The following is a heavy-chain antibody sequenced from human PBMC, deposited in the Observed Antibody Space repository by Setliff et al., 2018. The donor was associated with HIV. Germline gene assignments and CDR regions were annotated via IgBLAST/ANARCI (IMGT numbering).Heavy chain of an antibody. CDR1: GGSTTSSGNY. D-gene: IGHD1-7*01. J-gene: IGHJ4*02. Sequence: SETLSLTCTVSGGSTTSSGNYWGWMRRPPGKGLEWIGNIHYSGTTQYNPSLKSRVTMSVDTSKNQFSLNVKSVTAADTAIYYCARVALSVIRTSRRAFDVWGQGTLVTVSS. CDR2: IHYSGTT. V-gene: IGHV4-39*07. CDR3: ARVALSVIRTSRRAFDV.